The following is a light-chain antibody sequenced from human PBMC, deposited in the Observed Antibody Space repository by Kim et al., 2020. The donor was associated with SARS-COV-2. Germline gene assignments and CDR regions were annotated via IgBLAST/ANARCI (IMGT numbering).Light chain of an antibody. CDR1: NNGSKS. V-gene: IGLV3-21*04. CDR3: QVWDSSSDHVV. Sequence: SYDLTQPPSVSVAPGKTARITCGGNNNGSKSVHWYQQKPGQAPVLVIYYDSDRPSGIPERFSGSNSGNTATLTISRVEAGDEADYYCQVWDSSSDHVVFGGGTQLTVL. J-gene: IGLJ2*01. CDR2: YDS.